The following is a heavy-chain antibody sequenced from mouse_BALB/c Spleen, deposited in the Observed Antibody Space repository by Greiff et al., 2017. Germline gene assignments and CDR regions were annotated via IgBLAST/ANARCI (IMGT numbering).Heavy chain of an antibody. CDR3: ARGGIYDGYYDAMDY. CDR2: ISYSGST. Sequence: EVKLMESGPGLVKPSQSPSLTCTVTGYSITSDYAWNWIRQFPGNKLEWMGYISYSGSTSYNPSLKSRISITRDTSKNQFFLQLNSVTTEDTATYYCARGGIYDGYYDAMDYWGQGTSVTVSS. D-gene: IGHD2-3*01. CDR1: GYSITSDYA. V-gene: IGHV3-2*02. J-gene: IGHJ4*01.